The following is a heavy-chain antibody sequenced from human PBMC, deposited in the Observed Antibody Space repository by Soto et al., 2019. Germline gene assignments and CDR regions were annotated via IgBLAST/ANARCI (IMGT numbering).Heavy chain of an antibody. J-gene: IGHJ5*02. CDR1: GGSISSSSYY. V-gene: IGHV4-39*01. CDR3: ARHRYDFWSGSPNWFDP. Sequence: PSETLSLTCTVSGGSISSSSYYWGWIRQPPGKGLEWIGSIYYSGSTYYNPSLKSRVTISVDTSKNQFSLKLSSVTAADTAVYYCARHRYDFWSGSPNWFDPWGQGTLVTVSS. CDR2: IYYSGST. D-gene: IGHD3-3*01.